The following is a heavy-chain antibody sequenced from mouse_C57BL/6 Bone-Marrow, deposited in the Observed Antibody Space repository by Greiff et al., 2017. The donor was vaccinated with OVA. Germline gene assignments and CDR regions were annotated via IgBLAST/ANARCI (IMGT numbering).Heavy chain of an antibody. CDR1: GYTFTDYY. V-gene: IGHV1-19*01. D-gene: IGHD2-10*01. CDR2: INPYNGGT. Sequence: VQLQQSGPVLVKPGASVKMSCKASGYTFTDYYMNWVKQSHGKSLEWIGVINPYNGGTSYNQKFKGKATLTVDKSSSTAYMELNSLTSEDSAVYYCARGTYYGNYFDYWGQGTTLTVSS. J-gene: IGHJ2*01. CDR3: ARGTYYGNYFDY.